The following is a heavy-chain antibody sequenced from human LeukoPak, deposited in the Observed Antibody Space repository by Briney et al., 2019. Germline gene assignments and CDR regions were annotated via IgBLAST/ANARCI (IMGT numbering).Heavy chain of an antibody. J-gene: IGHJ4*02. D-gene: IGHD6-13*01. CDR2: IRYDGSNK. CDR3: AKDRLSSCLDY. CDR1: GFTFSSYG. V-gene: IGHV3-30*02. Sequence: GGSLRLSCAASGFTFSSYGMHWVRQAPGKGLEWVAFIRYDGSNKYYADSVKGRFTISRDNSKNTLYLQMNSLRAEDTAVYYCAKDRLSSCLDYWGQGTLVTVSS.